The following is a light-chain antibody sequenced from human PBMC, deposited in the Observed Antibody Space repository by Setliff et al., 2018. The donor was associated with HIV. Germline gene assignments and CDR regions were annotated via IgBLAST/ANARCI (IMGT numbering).Light chain of an antibody. CDR1: QSILYSSNNKNY. Sequence: DIVMTQSPDSLAVSLGERATINCKSSQSILYSSNNKNYLAWYQQKPGQPPKLLIYWASTRESGVPDRFSGSGFGTDFTLTISSLQAEDVAVYYCQQYYTTPRTFGQG. CDR3: QQYYTTPRT. V-gene: IGKV4-1*01. J-gene: IGKJ1*01. CDR2: WAS.